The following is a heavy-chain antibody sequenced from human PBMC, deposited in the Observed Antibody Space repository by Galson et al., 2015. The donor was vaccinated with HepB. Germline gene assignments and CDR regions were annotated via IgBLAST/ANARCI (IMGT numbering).Heavy chain of an antibody. CDR2: IYSDGNT. D-gene: IGHD3-10*01. J-gene: IGHJ2*01. CDR3: ARCSGDDWYFDL. CDR1: GFSVRSKY. Sequence: SLRLSCAASGFSVRSKYMSWVRQAPGKGLEWVSVIYSDGNTNYADSVKGRFTISRDNSKNMFYLQMNSLRAEDTAVYFCARCSGDDWYFDLWGRGTLVTVSS. V-gene: IGHV3-66*01.